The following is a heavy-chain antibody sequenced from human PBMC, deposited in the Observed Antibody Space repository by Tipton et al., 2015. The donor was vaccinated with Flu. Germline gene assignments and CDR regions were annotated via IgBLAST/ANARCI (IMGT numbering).Heavy chain of an antibody. J-gene: IGHJ6*02. CDR3: AKEWLWEGFYYGINV. CDR2: ITYDGSDE. Sequence: QLVQSGGGVVQPGRSLRLSCVASGFTFSGYGLYWVRQTPGKGLEWVAIITYDGSDEYYADSVKGRFTIPRDNPKKTLYLQMNSLRAEDTAVYYCAKEWLWEGFYYGINVWGQRTTVTVSS. D-gene: IGHD6-19*01. V-gene: IGHV3-30*18. CDR1: GFTFSGYG.